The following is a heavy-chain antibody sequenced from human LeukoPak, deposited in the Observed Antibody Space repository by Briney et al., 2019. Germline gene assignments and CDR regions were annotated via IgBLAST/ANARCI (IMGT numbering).Heavy chain of an antibody. V-gene: IGHV3-49*03. Sequence: PGRSLRLSCTASGFTFGDYSMSWLRQAPGKGLEWVGFIRSKASGGTTEYAASVKGRFTISRDDSKSIAYLQMNSLKTEDTAVYYCTRGDGSGSSWGQGTLVTVSS. D-gene: IGHD3-10*01. CDR2: IRSKASGGTT. CDR3: TRGDGSGSS. CDR1: GFTFGDYS. J-gene: IGHJ5*02.